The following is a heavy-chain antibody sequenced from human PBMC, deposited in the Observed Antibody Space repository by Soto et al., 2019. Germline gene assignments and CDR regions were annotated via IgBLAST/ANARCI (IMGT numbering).Heavy chain of an antibody. CDR2: ISSSSSTI. V-gene: IGHV3-48*02. J-gene: IGHJ3*02. D-gene: IGHD3-16*01. Sequence: GGSLRLCCAASGFTFSSYSMNWVRQAPGKGLEWVSYISSSSSTIYYADSVKGRFTISRDNAKNSLYLQMNSLRDEDTAVYYCARAGTAFGFDAFDIWGQGTMVTVSS. CDR1: GFTFSSYS. CDR3: ARAGTAFGFDAFDI.